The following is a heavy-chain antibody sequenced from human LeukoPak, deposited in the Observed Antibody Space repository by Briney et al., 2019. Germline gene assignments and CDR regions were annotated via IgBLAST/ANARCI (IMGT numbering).Heavy chain of an antibody. Sequence: GASVKVSCKASGYTFTGYYMYWVRQAPGQGLEWMGWINPNSGGTKYAQKFQGRVTMTRDTSISTAYMELSRLTSDDTAVYYCARGRGSNASGSPYVDYWGQGTLVTVSS. D-gene: IGHD3-10*01. CDR3: ARGRGSNASGSPYVDY. V-gene: IGHV1-2*02. CDR1: GYTFTGYY. J-gene: IGHJ4*02. CDR2: INPNSGGT.